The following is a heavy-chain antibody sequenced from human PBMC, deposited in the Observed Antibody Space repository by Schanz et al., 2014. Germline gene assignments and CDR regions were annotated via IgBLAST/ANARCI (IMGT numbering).Heavy chain of an antibody. V-gene: IGHV3-48*01. Sequence: EVQLLESGGGLVQPGGSLRLSCAASGFTFRGYAMSWVRQAPGRGLEWVSYVSRSTPDIYYADSVKGRFTMSRDNAKNSVFLQMNSLRAEDTAVYYCARKMKLGVYGGKGHDSLDIWGRGTMVTVSS. CDR2: VSRSTPDI. D-gene: IGHD4-17*01. CDR1: GFTFRGYA. J-gene: IGHJ3*02. CDR3: ARKMKLGVYGGKGHDSLDI.